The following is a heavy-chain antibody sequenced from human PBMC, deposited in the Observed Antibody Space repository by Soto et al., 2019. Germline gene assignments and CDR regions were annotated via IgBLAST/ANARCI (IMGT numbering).Heavy chain of an antibody. V-gene: IGHV4-39*02. D-gene: IGHD3-10*01. CDR1: GGSISSSSYY. Sequence: QLQLQESGPGLVKPSETLSLTCTVSGGSISSSSYYWGWILQPPGKGLEWIGSIYYSGSTYYNPSLKSRVTRSVDTSMTQFSLKLSSVTAADTAVYYCPRDFWYGSGRRFDYWGQGPLVNVSS. J-gene: IGHJ4*02. CDR3: PRDFWYGSGRRFDY. CDR2: IYYSGST.